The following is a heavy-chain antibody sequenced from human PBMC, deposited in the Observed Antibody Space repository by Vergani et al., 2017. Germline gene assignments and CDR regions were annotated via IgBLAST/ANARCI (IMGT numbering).Heavy chain of an antibody. CDR3: AHRPPRYCSSTSCHDYYFDY. CDR1: GFSLSTSGVG. CDR2: IYWDDDK. D-gene: IGHD2-2*01. V-gene: IGHV2-5*02. Sequence: QITLKESGPTLVKPTQTLTLTCTFSGFSLSTSGVGVGWIRQPPGKALEWLALIYWDDDKRYSPSLKSRLTITKDTSKNQVVLTMTNMDPVDTATYYCAHRPPRYCSSTSCHDYYFDYWGQGTLVTVSS. J-gene: IGHJ4*02.